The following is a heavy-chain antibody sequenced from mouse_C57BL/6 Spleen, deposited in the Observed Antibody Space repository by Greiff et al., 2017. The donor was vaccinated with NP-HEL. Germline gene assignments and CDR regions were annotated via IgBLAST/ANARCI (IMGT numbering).Heavy chain of an antibody. CDR3: ANLYGSSHWYFDV. CDR1: GFTFSDYG. V-gene: IGHV5-17*01. D-gene: IGHD1-1*01. CDR2: ISSGSSTI. J-gene: IGHJ1*03. Sequence: EVQRVESGGGLVKPGGSLKLSCAASGFTFSDYGMHWVRQAPEKGLEWVAYISSGSSTIYYADTVKGRFTISRDNAKNTLFLQMTSLRSEDTAMYYCANLYGSSHWYFDVWGTGTTVTVSS.